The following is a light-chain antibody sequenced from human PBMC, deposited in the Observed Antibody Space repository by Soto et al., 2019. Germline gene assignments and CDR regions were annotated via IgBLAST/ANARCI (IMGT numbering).Light chain of an antibody. V-gene: IGLV1-44*01. CDR2: SNN. CDR3: AAWDNRLNGPVA. J-gene: IGLJ2*01. CDR1: SSNIGSNT. Sequence: QSVLTQPPSASGTPGQRVTISCSGSSSNIGSNTVHWYQQHPGTAPRLLIFSNNERPSGVPGRFSGSKSVTSASLAISGLQSEDEATYFCAAWDNRLNGPVAFGGGTKLTVL.